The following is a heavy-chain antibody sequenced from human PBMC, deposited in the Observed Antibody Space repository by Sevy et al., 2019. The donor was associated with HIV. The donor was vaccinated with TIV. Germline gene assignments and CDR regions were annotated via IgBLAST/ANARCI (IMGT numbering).Heavy chain of an antibody. V-gene: IGHV3-23*01. D-gene: IGHD6-25*01. Sequence: GGSLRLSCAASGFSFMPYAMSWVRQAPGKGLEWVSGISGSSGLTYYADSVKGRFTISRDNSKNTLYLQMKHLRADDRAVYYCAKGSVAAPVGNYFDHWGQGALVTVSS. CDR1: GFSFMPYA. J-gene: IGHJ4*02. CDR2: ISGSSGLT. CDR3: AKGSVAAPVGNYFDH.